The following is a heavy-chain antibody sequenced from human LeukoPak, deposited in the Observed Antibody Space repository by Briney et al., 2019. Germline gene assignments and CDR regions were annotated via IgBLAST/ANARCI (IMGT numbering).Heavy chain of an antibody. CDR3: VRDHHRRLYDNQARDTFDI. Sequence: GGSLRLSCAASGFIFSDYEMNWVRQAPGKGLEWLLHISTSGSIIHYGDSVKGRFTISRDNAKNSLYLQMNSLRAEDTAVYYCVRDHHRRLYDNQARDTFDIWGQGTMVTVSS. CDR1: GFIFSDYE. CDR2: ISTSGSII. V-gene: IGHV3-48*03. D-gene: IGHD3-22*01. J-gene: IGHJ3*02.